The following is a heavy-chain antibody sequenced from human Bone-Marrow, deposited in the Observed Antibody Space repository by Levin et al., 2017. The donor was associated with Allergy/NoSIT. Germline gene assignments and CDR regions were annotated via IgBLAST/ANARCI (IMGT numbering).Heavy chain of an antibody. CDR3: AKERRSIAVAGTSSVSFDY. CDR1: GFTFDDYA. D-gene: IGHD6-19*01. CDR2: ISWNSGSI. Sequence: SLRLSCAASGFTFDDYAMHWVRQAPGKGLEWVSGISWNSGSIGYADSVKGRFTISRDNAKNSLYLQMNSLRAEDTALYYCAKERRSIAVAGTSSVSFDYWGQGTLVTVSS. J-gene: IGHJ4*02. V-gene: IGHV3-9*01.